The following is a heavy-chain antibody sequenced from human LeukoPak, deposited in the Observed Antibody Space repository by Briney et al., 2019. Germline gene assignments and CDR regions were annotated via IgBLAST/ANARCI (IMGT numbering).Heavy chain of an antibody. CDR3: ARDPYSGSYGNDYYYYMDV. D-gene: IGHD1-26*01. V-gene: IGHV3-30*02. CDR2: IRYDGSNK. J-gene: IGHJ6*03. CDR1: GFTFSSYG. Sequence: GGSLRLSCAASGFTFSSYGMHWVRQAPGKGLEWVAFIRYDGSNKYYADFVKGRFTISRDNSKDTLYLQMNSLRAEDTAVYYCARDPYSGSYGNDYYYYMDVWGKGTTVTISS.